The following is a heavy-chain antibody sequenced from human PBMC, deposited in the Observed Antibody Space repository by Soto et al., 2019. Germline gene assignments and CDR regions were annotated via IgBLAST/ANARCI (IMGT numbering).Heavy chain of an antibody. V-gene: IGHV1-18*01. D-gene: IGHD5-18*01. Sequence: QVQLVQSGAEVKKPGASVKVSCKASGYTFTSYGISWVRQAPGQGLEWMGWISAYNGNTNYAQKLQGRVTMTTDTSXXTAYMELRSLRSDDTAVYYCASSILVGYGLEGESDWGQGTLVTVSS. J-gene: IGHJ4*02. CDR2: ISAYNGNT. CDR3: ASSILVGYGLEGESD. CDR1: GYTFTSYG.